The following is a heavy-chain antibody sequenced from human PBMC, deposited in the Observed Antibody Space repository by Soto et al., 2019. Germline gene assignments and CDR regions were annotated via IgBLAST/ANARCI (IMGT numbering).Heavy chain of an antibody. J-gene: IGHJ4*02. V-gene: IGHV3-11*06. CDR1: GFTFSYYY. Sequence: GGSLRLSCAASGFTFSYYYMSWIRQAPGKGLEWVSYISSSSSYTNYADSVKGRFTISRDNAKNSLYLQMNSLRAEDTAVYYCARDFSVFGYWGQGTLVTVSS. CDR3: ARDFSVFGY. CDR2: ISSSSSYT.